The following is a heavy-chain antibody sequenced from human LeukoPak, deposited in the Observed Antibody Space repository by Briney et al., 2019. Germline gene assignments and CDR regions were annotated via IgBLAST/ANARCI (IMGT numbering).Heavy chain of an antibody. D-gene: IGHD1-26*01. CDR1: GGSISSSSYY. Sequence: SETLSLTCTVSGGSISSSSYYWGWIRQPPGKGLERIGSIYYSGSTYYNPSLKSRVTISVDTSKNQFSLKLSSVTAADTAVYYCARRIVGANNPHFDYWGQGTLVTVSS. J-gene: IGHJ4*02. CDR2: IYYSGST. V-gene: IGHV4-39*01. CDR3: ARRIVGANNPHFDY.